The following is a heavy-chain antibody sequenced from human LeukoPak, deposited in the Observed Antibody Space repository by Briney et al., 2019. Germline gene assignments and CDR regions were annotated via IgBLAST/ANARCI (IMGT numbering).Heavy chain of an antibody. CDR1: GFAFSSYS. Sequence: GGSLRLSCAASGFAFSSYSMNWVRQAPGKGLEWVSSISSSSSYIYYADSVKGRFTISRDNAKNSLYLQMNSLRAEDTAVYYCARDIDSSGYYDYWGQGTLVTVSS. V-gene: IGHV3-21*01. CDR3: ARDIDSSGYYDY. CDR2: ISSSSSYI. D-gene: IGHD3-22*01. J-gene: IGHJ4*02.